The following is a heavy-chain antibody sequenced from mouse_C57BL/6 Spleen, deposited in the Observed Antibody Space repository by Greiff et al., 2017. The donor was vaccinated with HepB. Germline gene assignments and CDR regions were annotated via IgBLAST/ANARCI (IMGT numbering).Heavy chain of an antibody. Sequence: VQLQQPGAELVKPGASVKLFCKASGYTLTSHRKHRGKQRPGRGLEWIGRIDPNSGGTKYNEKVQSKATLTVDKPSSTAYMQLSSLTSEDSAVYYCARDSSGTHAMDYWGQGTSVTVSS. D-gene: IGHD3-2*02. J-gene: IGHJ4*01. V-gene: IGHV1-72*01. CDR2: IDPNSGGT. CDR1: GYTLTSHR. CDR3: ARDSSGTHAMDY.